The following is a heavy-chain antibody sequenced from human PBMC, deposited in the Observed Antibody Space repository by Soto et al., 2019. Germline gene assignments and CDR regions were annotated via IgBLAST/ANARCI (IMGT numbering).Heavy chain of an antibody. D-gene: IGHD1-26*01. V-gene: IGHV1-8*02. CDR2: MNPTSGNT. CDR1: GYAFTSYE. J-gene: IGHJ4*02. Sequence: QVQLVQSGAEVKKPGASVKVSCKASGYAFTSYEITWVRQATGQGLGWMGWMNPTSGNTGYAQKFQGRVTMARDTSLSTAYMELSSLISEDTALYYCARGHSDPSFPLDYWGQGTLVTVSS. CDR3: ARGHSDPSFPLDY.